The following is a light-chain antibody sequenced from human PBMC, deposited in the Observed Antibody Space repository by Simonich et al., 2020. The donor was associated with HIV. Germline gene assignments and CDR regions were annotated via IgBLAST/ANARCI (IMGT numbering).Light chain of an antibody. V-gene: IGKV4-1*01. J-gene: IGKJ2*01. Sequence: DIVMTQSPDSLAVSLGERATLKCKSSQSVLYSSNNKNYLAWYQQKPGQPPKLLIYWASPREAGVPDRFSGSGSATDFTLTISSLQAEDVAVYYCQQYYTTPYTFGQGTKLEIK. CDR1: QSVLYSSNNKNY. CDR3: QQYYTTPYT. CDR2: WAS.